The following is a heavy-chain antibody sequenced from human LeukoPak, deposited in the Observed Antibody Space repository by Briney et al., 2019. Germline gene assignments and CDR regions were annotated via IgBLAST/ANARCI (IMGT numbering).Heavy chain of an antibody. CDR2: INSDGSST. V-gene: IGHV3-74*01. CDR1: GFTFSSYW. J-gene: IGHJ3*02. Sequence: PGGSLRLSCAASGFTFSSYWMHWVRQAPGKGLVWVSRINSDGSSTSYADSVKGRFTISRDNAKNTLYLQMNSLRAEDTAVYYCARDPLYSPYYDFWSGYYIGGAFDIWGQGTMVTVSS. CDR3: ARDPLYSPYYDFWSGYYIGGAFDI. D-gene: IGHD3-3*01.